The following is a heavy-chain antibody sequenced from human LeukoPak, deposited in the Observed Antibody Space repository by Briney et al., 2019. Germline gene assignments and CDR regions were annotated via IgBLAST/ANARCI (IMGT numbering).Heavy chain of an antibody. CDR1: GGSISSYD. CDR2: IDTSGTT. CDR3: ARFLAAVDGGGWFDP. D-gene: IGHD6-13*01. Sequence: SETLSLTCTVSGGSISSYDWSWIRPPAGKGLEWIGRIDTSGTTNYNPSLKSRVTMSVDTSKNQFSLNLSSVTAADTAVYYCARFLAAVDGGGWFDPWGQGTLVTVSS. J-gene: IGHJ5*02. V-gene: IGHV4-4*07.